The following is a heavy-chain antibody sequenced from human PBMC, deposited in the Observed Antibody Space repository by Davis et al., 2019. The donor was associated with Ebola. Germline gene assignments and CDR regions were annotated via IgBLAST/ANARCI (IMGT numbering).Heavy chain of an antibody. CDR3: ARTGGYSSGWYDY. Sequence: GESLKISCAASGFTFSSYAMHWVRQAPGKGLEWVAVISYDGSNKYYADSVKGRFTISRDNSKNTLYLQMNSLRAEDTAVYYCARTGGYSSGWYDYWGQGTLVTVSS. CDR2: ISYDGSNK. J-gene: IGHJ4*02. CDR1: GFTFSSYA. D-gene: IGHD6-19*01. V-gene: IGHV3-30*04.